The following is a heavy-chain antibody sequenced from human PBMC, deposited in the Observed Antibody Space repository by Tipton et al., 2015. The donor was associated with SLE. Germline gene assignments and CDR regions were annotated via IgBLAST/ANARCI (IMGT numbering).Heavy chain of an antibody. J-gene: IGHJ4*02. Sequence: SLRLSCAASGFTFTDSYMTWIRQAPGKGLEWVSYINTISTSKYYADSVKGRFTISRDNAKNSLYLQMNSLRAEDTAVYYCAKELTVTTPFDYWGQGTLVTVSS. CDR1: GFTFTDSY. CDR3: AKELTVTTPFDY. V-gene: IGHV3-11*04. D-gene: IGHD4-17*01. CDR2: INTISTSK.